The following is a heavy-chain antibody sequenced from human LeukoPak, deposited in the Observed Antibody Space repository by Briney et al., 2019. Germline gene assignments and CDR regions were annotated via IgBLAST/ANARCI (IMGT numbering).Heavy chain of an antibody. D-gene: IGHD6-6*01. V-gene: IGHV3-30*18. CDR3: AKDVEVGSSSGGMDV. CDR2: ISYDGSNK. CDR1: GFTFSSYG. Sequence: PGGSLRLSCAASGFTFSSYGMHWVRQAPGKGLEWVAVISYDGSNKYYADSVKGRFTISRDNSKNTLYLQMNSLRAEDTAVYYCAKDVEVGSSSGGMDVWGQGTTVTVSS. J-gene: IGHJ6*02.